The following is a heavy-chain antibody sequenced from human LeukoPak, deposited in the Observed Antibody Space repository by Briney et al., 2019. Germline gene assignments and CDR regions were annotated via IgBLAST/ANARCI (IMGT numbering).Heavy chain of an antibody. V-gene: IGHV1-46*01. D-gene: IGHD3-10*01. CDR1: GHTFTSYY. CDR3: ARERGGTVEFDY. J-gene: IGHJ4*02. Sequence: GASVKVSCKASGHTFTSYYMHWVRQAPGQGLEWMGIINPSGGSTSYAQKFQGRVTMTRDTSTSTVYMELSGLRSEDTAVYYCARERGGTVEFDYWGQGTLVTVSS. CDR2: INPSGGST.